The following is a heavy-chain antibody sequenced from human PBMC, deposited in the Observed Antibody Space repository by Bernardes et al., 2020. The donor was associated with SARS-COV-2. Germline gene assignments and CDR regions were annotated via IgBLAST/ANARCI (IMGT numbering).Heavy chain of an antibody. J-gene: IGHJ6*02. CDR1: GDSVSSASYY. CDR2: IFYDGST. D-gene: IGHD3-3*01. Sequence: SETLYLTCAVSGDSVSSASYYWGWIRQPSGKGLEWIGNIFYDGSTYYSPSLQSRVTISVEMSKNQFSLKLSSVTAADTAVYYCTWGVEISGEVVLYYSGLDVSGQGTTVTVSS. V-gene: IGHV4-39*01. CDR3: TWGVEISGEVVLYYSGLDV.